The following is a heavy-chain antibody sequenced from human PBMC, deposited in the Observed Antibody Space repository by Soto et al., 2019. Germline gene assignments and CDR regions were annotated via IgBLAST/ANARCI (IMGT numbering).Heavy chain of an antibody. CDR3: ARGNVREGGYYYYYMDV. CDR2: MNPNSGNT. CDR1: GYTFTSYD. Sequence: ASVKVSCKASGYTFTSYDINWVRQATGQGLEWMGWMNPNSGNTGYAQKFQGRVTMTRNTSISTAYMELGSLRSEDTAVYYRARGNVREGGYYYYYMDVWGKGTTVTVSS. J-gene: IGHJ6*03. D-gene: IGHD3-22*01. V-gene: IGHV1-8*01.